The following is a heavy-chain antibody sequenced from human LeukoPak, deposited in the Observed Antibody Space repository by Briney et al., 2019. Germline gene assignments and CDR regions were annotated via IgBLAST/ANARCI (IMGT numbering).Heavy chain of an antibody. CDR1: GGSISSYY. V-gene: IGHV4-4*07. Sequence: SETLSLTCTVSGGSISSYYWSWIRQPAGRGLEWIGRIYTSGSTNYNPSLKSRVTMSVDTSKNQFSLKLSSVTAADTAVYYCARASGSYHNYYYYYMDVWGKGTTVTVSS. CDR3: ARASGSYHNYYYYYMDV. CDR2: IYTSGST. J-gene: IGHJ6*03. D-gene: IGHD1-26*01.